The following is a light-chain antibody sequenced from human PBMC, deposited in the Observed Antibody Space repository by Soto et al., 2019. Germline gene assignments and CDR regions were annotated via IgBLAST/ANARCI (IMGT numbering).Light chain of an antibody. J-gene: IGLJ1*01. CDR3: SSYTTSSSL. V-gene: IGLV2-14*01. CDR2: DVS. Sequence: QSALTQPASVSGSPGQSITISCTGTSSDVGGYNHVSWFQQHPGKAPKLMINDVSNRPSGVSTRFSGSESGNTASLTISGLQGEDEADYYCSSYTTSSSLFGTGTKLTVL. CDR1: SSDVGGYNH.